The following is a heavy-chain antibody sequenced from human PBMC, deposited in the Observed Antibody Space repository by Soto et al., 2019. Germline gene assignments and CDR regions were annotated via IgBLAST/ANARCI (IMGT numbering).Heavy chain of an antibody. CDR1: GYTFTDLD. V-gene: IGHV1-8*02. CDR3: ARGINAGVDY. D-gene: IGHD3-10*01. J-gene: IGHJ4*02. Sequence: GASVKVSCKASGYTFTDLDINWVRQTTEQGLEWMGWMRPNTDHSGLAQKFQGRLTLTRDTSINTAYMELSSLRSEDTAIYYCARGINAGVDYWGQGTPVTVSS. CDR2: MRPNTDHS.